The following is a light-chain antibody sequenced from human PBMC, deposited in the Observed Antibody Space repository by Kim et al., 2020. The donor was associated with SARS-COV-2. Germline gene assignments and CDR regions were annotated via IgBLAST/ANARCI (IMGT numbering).Light chain of an antibody. CDR3: AAWDDNLKAVV. J-gene: IGLJ2*01. CDR1: GSNIGSNP. V-gene: IGLV1-44*01. CDR2: YSD. Sequence: QSVLTQPPSASETPGQRVTISCSGSGSNIGSNPVNWYQQLPGTAPKLLIYYSDQRPSGVPDRFSGSKSGTSASLAISGPQSEDEGDYHCAAWDDNLKAVVFGGGTKVTVL.